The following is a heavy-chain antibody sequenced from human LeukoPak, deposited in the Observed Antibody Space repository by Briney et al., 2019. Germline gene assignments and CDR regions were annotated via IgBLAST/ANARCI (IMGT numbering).Heavy chain of an antibody. Sequence: GGSLRLSCAASGFTFSSYWMSWVRQAPGKGLEWVANMNQDGSEKYYVDSVKGRFTISRDNAKSSLYLQMNSLRADDTAVYYRARDLALYDSRRGYYYTEDDFWGQGTLVTVSS. CDR3: ARDLALYDSRRGYYYTEDDF. V-gene: IGHV3-7*01. CDR1: GFTFSSYW. J-gene: IGHJ4*02. D-gene: IGHD3-22*01. CDR2: MNQDGSEK.